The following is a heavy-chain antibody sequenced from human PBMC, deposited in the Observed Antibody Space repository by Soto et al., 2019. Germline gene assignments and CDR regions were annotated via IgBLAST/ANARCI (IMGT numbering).Heavy chain of an antibody. Sequence: GASGKASCKASGYTFTGNYMHWVRQAPGQGLKWMGWISAYNGGTNYAQKLQGRVTMTTDTSTSTVYMELSSLRSDDTAVYYCARDCLRCFYYHYYMDFWGQGTSVTVSS. CDR1: GYTFTGNY. CDR2: ISAYNGGT. D-gene: IGHD2-8*01. V-gene: IGHV1-18*04. J-gene: IGHJ6*03. CDR3: ARDCLRCFYYHYYMDF.